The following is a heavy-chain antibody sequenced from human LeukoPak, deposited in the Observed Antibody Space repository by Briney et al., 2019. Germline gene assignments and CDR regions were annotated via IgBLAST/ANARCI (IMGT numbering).Heavy chain of an antibody. V-gene: IGHV4-39*01. CDR1: GGSISSSSYY. J-gene: IGHJ1*01. Sequence: SETLSLTCTVSGGSISSSSYYWGWIRQPPGKGLEWIRSIYYSGSTYYNPSLKSRVTISVDTSKNQFSLKLSSVTAADTAVYYCAKTNYDFWSGYYSSFQHWGQGTLVTVSS. CDR2: IYYSGST. D-gene: IGHD3-3*01. CDR3: AKTNYDFWSGYYSSFQH.